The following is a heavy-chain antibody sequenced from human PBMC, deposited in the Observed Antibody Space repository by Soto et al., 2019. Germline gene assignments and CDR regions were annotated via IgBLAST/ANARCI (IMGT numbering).Heavy chain of an antibody. D-gene: IGHD2-2*01. Sequence: QLQLQESGPGLVKPSETLSLTCTVSGGSISSSSYYWGWIRQPPGKGLEWIGSIYYSGSTYYNPSLKCLVTIAVDTTKNHFSLMLSSVTAADTAVYYCASRGVVPAAMPSDYWGQGTLVTVSS. CDR2: IYYSGST. J-gene: IGHJ4*02. CDR3: ASRGVVPAAMPSDY. V-gene: IGHV4-39*02. CDR1: GGSISSSSYY.